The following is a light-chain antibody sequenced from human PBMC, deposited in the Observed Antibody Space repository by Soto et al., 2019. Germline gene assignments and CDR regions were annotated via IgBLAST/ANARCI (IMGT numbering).Light chain of an antibody. Sequence: IVLTQSPGTLSLSPGERATLSCRASPSVSGSYLAWYQQKHGQAPRLLHYGASSRATGILDRFSGSGSGTDFLLTVSSVEPAEFAVYYCLQYGNSAWTVGQGTKVEI. CDR2: GAS. V-gene: IGKV3-20*01. CDR3: LQYGNSAWT. CDR1: PSVSGSY. J-gene: IGKJ1*01.